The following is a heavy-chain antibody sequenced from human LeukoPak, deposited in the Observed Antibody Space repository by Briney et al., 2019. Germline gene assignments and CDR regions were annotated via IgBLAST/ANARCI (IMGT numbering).Heavy chain of an antibody. V-gene: IGHV1-2*02. CDR2: INPYSGGT. Sequence: ASVKVSCKASGYTFTDFHIHWVRQSPGQGLEWLGWINPYSGGTNYAQKFQGRVTMTRDTFTSTVYMEVSRLRSDDTAVYYCARALAYYYYYMDVWGKGTTVTISS. CDR1: GYTFTDFH. J-gene: IGHJ6*03. CDR3: ARALAYYYYYMDV.